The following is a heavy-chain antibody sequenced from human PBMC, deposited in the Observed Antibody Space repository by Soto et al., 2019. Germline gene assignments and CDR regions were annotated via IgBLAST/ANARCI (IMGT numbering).Heavy chain of an antibody. CDR2: ISGSGGST. Sequence: GGSLILSCAASGFTFSSYAMSWVRQAPGKGLEWVSAISGSGGSTYYADSVKGRFTISRDNSKNTLYLQMNSLRAEDTAVYYCAKDRTIFGVVINYYYGMDVWGQGTKVTVSS. V-gene: IGHV3-23*01. D-gene: IGHD3-3*01. CDR3: AKDRTIFGVVINYYYGMDV. J-gene: IGHJ6*02. CDR1: GFTFSSYA.